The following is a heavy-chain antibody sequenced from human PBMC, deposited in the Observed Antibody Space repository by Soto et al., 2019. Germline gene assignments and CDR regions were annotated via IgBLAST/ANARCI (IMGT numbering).Heavy chain of an antibody. Sequence: GGSLTLSCAASGFSFADYAMHWVRQAPGKGLEWVSGISWNSGSIGYADSVKDRFTISRDNAKKSLYLQMNSLRAEDTALYYCAKDIGWRGYPNYYYYYGMDDWGQGTTVTVSS. V-gene: IGHV3-9*01. CDR3: AKDIGWRGYPNYYYYYGMDD. CDR2: ISWNSGSI. D-gene: IGHD3-3*01. J-gene: IGHJ6*02. CDR1: GFSFADYA.